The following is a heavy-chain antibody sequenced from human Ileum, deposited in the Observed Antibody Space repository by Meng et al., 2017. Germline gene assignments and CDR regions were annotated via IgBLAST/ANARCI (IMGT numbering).Heavy chain of an antibody. Sequence: QVQLQQWGAGLVKTAETWASTCAVYGGSFSGYYWTWIRQPPGKGLEWIGDIHHSGSTNYNPSLKSRVTMSIDTSKIQFSLELSSVTAADAAVYYCARYGGSGSYWHFDPWGRGTLVTVSS. CDR3: ARYGGSGSYWHFDP. V-gene: IGHV4-34*01. J-gene: IGHJ2*01. CDR2: IHHSGST. CDR1: GGSFSGYY. D-gene: IGHD3-10*01.